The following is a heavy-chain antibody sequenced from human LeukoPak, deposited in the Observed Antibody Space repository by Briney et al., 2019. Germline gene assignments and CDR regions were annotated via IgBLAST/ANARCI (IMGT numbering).Heavy chain of an antibody. J-gene: IGHJ4*02. Sequence: SETLSLTCTVSGGSISSYYWSWIRQPPGKGLEWIGYIYYSGSTNYNPSLKSRVTISVDTSKNQFSLKLSSVTAADTAVYYCARHETSSSWTSSFDYWGQGILVTVSS. D-gene: IGHD6-13*01. CDR3: ARHETSSSWTSSFDY. CDR1: GGSISSYY. V-gene: IGHV4-59*08. CDR2: IYYSGST.